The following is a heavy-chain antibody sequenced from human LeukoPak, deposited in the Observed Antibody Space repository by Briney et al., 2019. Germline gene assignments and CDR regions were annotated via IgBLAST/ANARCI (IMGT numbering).Heavy chain of an antibody. Sequence: GGSLRLSCAASGFTFGSYWMSWVRQAPGKGLEWVANIKPDGSEKYYAGSVKGRFTISRDNAKNSLYLQMNSLRAEDTALYYCAKDSGYSSSWYGLGTDWGQGTLVTVSS. J-gene: IGHJ4*02. V-gene: IGHV3-7*03. CDR2: IKPDGSEK. CDR1: GFTFGSYW. CDR3: AKDSGYSSSWYGLGTD. D-gene: IGHD6-13*01.